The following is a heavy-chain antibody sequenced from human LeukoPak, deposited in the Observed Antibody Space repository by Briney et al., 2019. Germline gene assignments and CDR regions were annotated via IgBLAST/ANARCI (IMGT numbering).Heavy chain of an antibody. CDR1: RFTFSNAW. V-gene: IGHV3-15*01. D-gene: IGHD3-10*01. Sequence: PGGSLRLSCAASRFTFSNAWMSWVRQAPGKGLEWVGRIKSKTDGGTRDYAAPVKGRFTISRDDSKNTLYLQMNSLKTEDIAVYYCTTEGSQAYYYGSGSYYNVGSFDYWGQGTLVTVSS. CDR2: IKSKTDGGTR. J-gene: IGHJ4*02. CDR3: TTEGSQAYYYGSGSYYNVGSFDY.